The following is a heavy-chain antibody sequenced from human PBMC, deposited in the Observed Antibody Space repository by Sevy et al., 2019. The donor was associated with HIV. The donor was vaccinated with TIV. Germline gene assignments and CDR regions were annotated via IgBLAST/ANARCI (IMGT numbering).Heavy chain of an antibody. J-gene: IGHJ5*02. Sequence: GGSLRLSCAASGFTFSTYNMNWVRQAPGKGLEWDSYISSRSNIIYYADSVKGRFTISRDNAKNSLYLQMNSLRDEDTAVYYCARELRGTRWVDPWGQGTLVTVSS. D-gene: IGHD3-10*01. CDR3: ARELRGTRWVDP. V-gene: IGHV3-48*02. CDR1: GFTFSTYN. CDR2: ISSRSNII.